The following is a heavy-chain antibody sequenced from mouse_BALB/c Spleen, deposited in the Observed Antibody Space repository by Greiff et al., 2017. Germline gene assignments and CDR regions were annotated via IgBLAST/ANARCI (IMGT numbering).Heavy chain of an antibody. D-gene: IGHD1-1*01. CDR2: ISSGGSYT. CDR3: ARHAPLYYGSSQSLAY. Sequence: EVKLVESGGDLVKPGGSLKLSCAASGFTFSSYGMSWVRQTPDKRLEWVATISSGGSYTYYPDSVKGRFTISRDNAKNTLYLQMSSLKSEDTAMYYCARHAPLYYGSSQSLAYWGQGTLVTVSA. CDR1: GFTFSSYG. V-gene: IGHV5-6*01. J-gene: IGHJ3*01.